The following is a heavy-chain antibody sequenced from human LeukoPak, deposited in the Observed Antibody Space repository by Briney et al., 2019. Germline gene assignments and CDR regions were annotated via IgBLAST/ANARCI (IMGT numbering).Heavy chain of an antibody. J-gene: IGHJ4*02. CDR1: GYSFTSYW. CDR3: ARRLQRHFDY. V-gene: IGHV5-10-1*01. Sequence: GESLKISCKGSGYSFTSYWISWVRQMPGKGLEWMGRIDPSDSYTNYSPSFQGHVTISVDKSISTAYLQWSSLKASDTTMYYCARRLQRHFDYWGQGTLVTVSS. CDR2: IDPSDSYT. D-gene: IGHD2-15*01.